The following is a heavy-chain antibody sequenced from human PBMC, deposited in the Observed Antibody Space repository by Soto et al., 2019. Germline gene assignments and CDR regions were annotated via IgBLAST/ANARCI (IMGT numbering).Heavy chain of an antibody. CDR1: GFTFSSYA. V-gene: IGHV3-30-3*01. CDR2: ISYDGSNK. CDR3: ARTSGTGLSGWYRSFDY. J-gene: IGHJ4*02. D-gene: IGHD6-19*01. Sequence: GGSLRLSCAASGFTFSSYAMHWVRQAPGKGLEWVAVISYDGSNKYYADSVKGRFTISRDNSKNTLYLQMNSLRAEDTAVYYCARTSGTGLSGWYRSFDYWGQGTLVTVSS.